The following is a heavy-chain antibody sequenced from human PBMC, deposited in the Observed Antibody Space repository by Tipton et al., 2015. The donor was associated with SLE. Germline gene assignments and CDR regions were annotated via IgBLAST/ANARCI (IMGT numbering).Heavy chain of an antibody. J-gene: IGHJ4*02. V-gene: IGHV4-39*07. CDR3: ARTEQGTGSYYRLVFEI. CDR1: GGSISSINYY. Sequence: TLSLTCTVSGGSISSINYYWGWIRQPPGKGLEWIGSIHYSGSTYDNPSFKSRVTISVDTSKNQFSLKLSSVTAADTAVYYCARTEQGTGSYYRLVFEIWGQGTLGTVSS. D-gene: IGHD3-10*01. CDR2: IHYSGST.